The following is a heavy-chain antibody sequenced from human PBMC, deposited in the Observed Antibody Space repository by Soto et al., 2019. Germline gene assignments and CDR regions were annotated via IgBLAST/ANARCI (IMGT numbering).Heavy chain of an antibody. D-gene: IGHD3-3*01. V-gene: IGHV4-59*01. J-gene: IGHJ6*03. CDR2: IYYSGST. CDR3: ARDLSYYGDVWSGPQDYYYYMDV. Sequence: SETLSLTCTVSGGSISSYYWSWIRQPPGKGLEWIGYIYYSGSTNYNPSLKSRVTISVDTSKNQFSLKLSSVTAADTAVYYCARDLSYYGDVWSGPQDYYYYMDVWGQGTTVPVSS. CDR1: GGSISSYY.